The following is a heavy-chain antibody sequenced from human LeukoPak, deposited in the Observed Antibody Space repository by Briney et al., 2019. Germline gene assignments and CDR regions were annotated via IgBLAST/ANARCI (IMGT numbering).Heavy chain of an antibody. Sequence: GASVKVSCKASGYIFTDYYMHWVRQAPGQGLEWMGWINPNSGGTNYAQKFQGRVTMTRDTSISTAYMELSRLRSDDTAVYYCARAVEEGPLLWFGEEEAFDIWGQGTMVTVSS. CDR3: ARAVEEGPLLWFGEEEAFDI. J-gene: IGHJ3*02. CDR1: GYIFTDYY. CDR2: INPNSGGT. D-gene: IGHD3-10*01. V-gene: IGHV1-2*02.